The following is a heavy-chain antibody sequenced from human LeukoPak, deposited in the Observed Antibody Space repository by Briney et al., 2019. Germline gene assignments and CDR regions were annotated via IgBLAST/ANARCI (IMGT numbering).Heavy chain of an antibody. Sequence: GGSLRLSCAASGFTFSSYGMSWVRQAPGKGLEWVSAISGSGGSTYYADSVKGRFTISRDNSKNTLYLQMNSLRAEDTAVYYCAKDKDYGDYVDAFDIWGQGTMVTVSS. D-gene: IGHD4-17*01. V-gene: IGHV3-23*01. CDR2: ISGSGGST. CDR3: AKDKDYGDYVDAFDI. J-gene: IGHJ3*02. CDR1: GFTFSSYG.